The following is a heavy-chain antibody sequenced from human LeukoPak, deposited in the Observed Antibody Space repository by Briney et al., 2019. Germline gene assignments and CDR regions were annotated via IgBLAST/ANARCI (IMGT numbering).Heavy chain of an antibody. CDR3: ARGRVNYYDGSGYPTNFDY. Sequence: ASVKVSCKASGYTFTSYGISWVRQAPGQGLEWMGWISAYNGNTNYAQKLQGRVTMTTDTSTSTAYMELRSLRSDDTAVYYCARGRVNYYDGSGYPTNFDYWGQGTLVTVSS. D-gene: IGHD3-22*01. V-gene: IGHV1-18*01. J-gene: IGHJ4*02. CDR1: GYTFTSYG. CDR2: ISAYNGNT.